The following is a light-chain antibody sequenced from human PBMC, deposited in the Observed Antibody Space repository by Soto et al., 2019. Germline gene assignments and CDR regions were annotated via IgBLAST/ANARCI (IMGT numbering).Light chain of an antibody. CDR3: QQYSDWYT. CDR1: QSVKNK. V-gene: IGKV3-15*01. J-gene: IGKJ2*01. CDR2: DAS. Sequence: EVVMTQSPATLSVSPGGRATLSCRASQSVKNKLAWYQQKPGQAPRLLIYDASTRATGIPARFSGGGSGTEFTLIISSLQSEDFAVYFCQQYSDWYTFGQGTKLEIK.